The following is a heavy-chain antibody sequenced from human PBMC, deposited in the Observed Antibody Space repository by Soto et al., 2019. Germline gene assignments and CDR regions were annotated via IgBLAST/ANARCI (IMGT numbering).Heavy chain of an antibody. Sequence: EVQLVESGGGLVQPGGSLRLSCAASGFTFSSYWMSWVRQGPGKGLEWVANIKEDGSEKYYVDSVKGRFTISRDNAKNSVYLQMNSLRAEDTALYYCAKSLWRYSSSSLDYWGQGTLVTVSS. CDR2: IKEDGSEK. J-gene: IGHJ4*02. CDR3: AKSLWRYSSSSLDY. V-gene: IGHV3-7*03. CDR1: GFTFSSYW. D-gene: IGHD6-6*01.